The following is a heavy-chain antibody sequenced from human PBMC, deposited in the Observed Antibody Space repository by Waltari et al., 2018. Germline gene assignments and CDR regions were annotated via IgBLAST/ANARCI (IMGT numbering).Heavy chain of an antibody. CDR1: GYTLTGYY. CDR2: INPNSGGT. J-gene: IGHJ4*02. V-gene: IGHV1-2*06. Sequence: QVPLVQSGAEVKKPGASVTASCKASGYTLTGYYLTWVRQAPGQGLEWMGRINPNSGGTNYAQKFQGRVTMTRDTSISTAYMELSRLRSDDTAVYYCARVGGNWGWYFDYWGQGTLVTVSS. CDR3: ARVGGNWGWYFDY. D-gene: IGHD7-27*01.